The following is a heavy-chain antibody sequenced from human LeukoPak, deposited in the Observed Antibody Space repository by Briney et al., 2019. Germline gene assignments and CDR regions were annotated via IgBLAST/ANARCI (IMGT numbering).Heavy chain of an antibody. D-gene: IGHD4-17*01. CDR2: IDRDASST. Sequence: SGGSLRLSCAASGFTFSTYWMHWVRHAPGKGLVWVSRIDRDASSTTYADFVKGRFIISRDIAKNTLYLQMNSLRADDTALYYCARGKNGDSLFDYWGQGALVTVSS. CDR3: ARGKNGDSLFDY. V-gene: IGHV3-74*01. CDR1: GFTFSTYW. J-gene: IGHJ4*02.